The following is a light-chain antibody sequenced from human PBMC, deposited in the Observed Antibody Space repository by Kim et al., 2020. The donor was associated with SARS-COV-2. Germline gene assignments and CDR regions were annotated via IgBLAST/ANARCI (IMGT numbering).Light chain of an antibody. V-gene: IGKV1-8*01. J-gene: IGKJ2*01. Sequence: SASTGDRVTITWRASQGISSYLAWYQQKPGKAPKLLIYAASSLRGGVPSRFSGSGSGTDFTLTINCLQSEDFATYYCKQYYNYPYTFGQGPSWRS. CDR3: KQYYNYPYT. CDR1: QGISSY. CDR2: AAS.